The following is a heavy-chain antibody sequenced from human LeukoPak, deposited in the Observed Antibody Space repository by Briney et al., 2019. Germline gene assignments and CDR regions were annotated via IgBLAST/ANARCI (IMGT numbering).Heavy chain of an antibody. J-gene: IGHJ4*02. Sequence: SVKVSCKASNYPFTRYGISWVRQDPGQGLEWMGGIIPIFGTANYAQKFQGRVTITADESTSTAYMELSSLRSEDTAVYYCARDVDSSSWYYYWGQGTLVTVSS. CDR3: ARDVDSSSWYYY. CDR2: IIPIFGTA. CDR1: NYPFTRYG. D-gene: IGHD6-13*01. V-gene: IGHV1-69*13.